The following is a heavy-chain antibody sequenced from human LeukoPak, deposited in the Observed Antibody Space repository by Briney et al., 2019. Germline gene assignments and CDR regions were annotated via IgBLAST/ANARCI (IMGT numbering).Heavy chain of an antibody. D-gene: IGHD2-15*01. CDR2: IYYSGST. J-gene: IGHJ6*02. CDR3: ARQTYCSGGSCYKRLNYGMDV. Sequence: SETLSLTCTVSGGSISSYYWSWIRQPPGKGLEWIGYIYYSGSTNYNPSLKSRVTISVDTSKNQFSLKLSSVTAADTAVYYCARQTYCSGGSCYKRLNYGMDVWGQGTTVTVSS. V-gene: IGHV4-59*08. CDR1: GGSISSYY.